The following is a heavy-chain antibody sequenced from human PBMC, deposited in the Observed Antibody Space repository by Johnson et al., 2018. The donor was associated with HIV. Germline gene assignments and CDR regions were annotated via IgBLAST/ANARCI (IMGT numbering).Heavy chain of an antibody. Sequence: VQLVESGGGLVQPGGSLRLSCAASGFTFSSYWMSWVRQAPGKGLEWVANIKQDGSEKYYVDSVKGRFTISRDNSKNTLYLQMSSLRAEDTAVYYCARDPAYCGGDWCGAFDIWGQGTMVTVSS. V-gene: IGHV3-7*01. CDR2: IKQDGSEK. D-gene: IGHD2-21*02. J-gene: IGHJ3*02. CDR1: GFTFSSYW. CDR3: ARDPAYCGGDWCGAFDI.